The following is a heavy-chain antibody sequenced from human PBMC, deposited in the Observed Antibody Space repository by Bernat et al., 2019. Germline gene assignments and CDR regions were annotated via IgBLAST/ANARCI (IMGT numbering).Heavy chain of an antibody. CDR1: GFTFSNYG. V-gene: IGHV3-33*01. D-gene: IGHD2-2*01. CDR3: ARAMGYCSSTSCPQIDY. J-gene: IGHJ4*02. Sequence: QVQLVESGGGVVQPGRSLRLSCAASGFTFSNYGMHWVRQAPGKGLEWVAVIWYDGINKYYADSVKGRFTISRDNSKNTLYLQMNSLRAEDTAVYYCARAMGYCSSTSCPQIDYWGQGTLVTVSS. CDR2: IWYDGINK.